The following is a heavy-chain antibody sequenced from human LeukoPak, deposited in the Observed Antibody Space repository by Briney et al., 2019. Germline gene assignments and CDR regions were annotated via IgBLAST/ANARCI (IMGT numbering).Heavy chain of an antibody. CDR2: INPSGGST. CDR3: AREAMVRGVIAYCYYYMDV. V-gene: IGHV1-46*01. Sequence: ASVKVSCKASGYTFTSYYMHWVRQAPGQGLEWMGIINPSGGSTSYAQKFQGRVTMTRDMSTSTVYMELSSLRSEDTAVYYCAREAMVRGVIAYCYYYMDVWGKGTTVTVSS. J-gene: IGHJ6*03. D-gene: IGHD3-10*01. CDR1: GYTFTSYY.